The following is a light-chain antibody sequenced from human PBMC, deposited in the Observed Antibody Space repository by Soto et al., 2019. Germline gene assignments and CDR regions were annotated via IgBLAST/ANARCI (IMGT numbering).Light chain of an antibody. J-gene: IGLJ3*02. Sequence: QSVLTQPASVSESPGQSITISCTGTANDVGAYNYVSWYQQHPGKVPKLMIYEVSYRPSGVSNRFSGSKSGNPASLTISGLQAEDEADYFCTSHTTSNTWVFGGGTQLTVL. CDR3: TSHTTSNTWV. V-gene: IGLV2-14*01. CDR2: EVS. CDR1: ANDVGAYNY.